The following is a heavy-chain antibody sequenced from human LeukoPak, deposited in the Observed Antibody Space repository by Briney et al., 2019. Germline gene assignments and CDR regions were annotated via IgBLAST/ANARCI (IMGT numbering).Heavy chain of an antibody. J-gene: IGHJ4*02. CDR3: ARLTRFSTSPDRYYLDY. CDR2: IHTGGGT. Sequence: SETLSLTCTVSGDSISGYYWSWIRQPPGKGLEWIGYIHTGGGTSYIPSLKGRVTISIDTSKNQFSLKLSSVTAADSAVYYCARLTRFSTSPDRYYLDYWGQGTLVTVSS. CDR1: GDSISGYY. D-gene: IGHD6-6*01. V-gene: IGHV4-4*09.